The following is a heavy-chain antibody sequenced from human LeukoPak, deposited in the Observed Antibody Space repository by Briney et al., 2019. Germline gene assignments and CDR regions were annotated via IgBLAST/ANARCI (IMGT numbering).Heavy chain of an antibody. J-gene: IGHJ4*02. Sequence: GGSLRLSCTASGFTFSSYAMTWVRQAPGKGLQWVSAISASGNSPYYADFAKGRFTISRDNSKNTLSLLMNSLRDEDTAVYYCAKGPYCSWRGPGTLVSVSS. CDR1: GFTFSSYA. V-gene: IGHV3-23*01. D-gene: IGHD2-15*01. CDR3: AKGPYCSW. CDR2: ISASGNSP.